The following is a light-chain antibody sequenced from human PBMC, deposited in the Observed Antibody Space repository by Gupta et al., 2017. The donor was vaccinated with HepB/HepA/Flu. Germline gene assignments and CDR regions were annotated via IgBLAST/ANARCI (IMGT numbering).Light chain of an antibody. V-gene: IGKV3-11*01. CDR2: DAS. CDR3: QQRSNWPQLT. CDR1: QSVSSY. J-gene: IGKJ4*01. Sequence: EIVLTQSTATLSLSPGERATLSCRASQSVSSYLAWYQQKPGQAPRLLIYDASNRATGIPARSSGSGSGTDFTLTISSLEPEDFAVYYCQQRSNWPQLTFGGGTKVEIK.